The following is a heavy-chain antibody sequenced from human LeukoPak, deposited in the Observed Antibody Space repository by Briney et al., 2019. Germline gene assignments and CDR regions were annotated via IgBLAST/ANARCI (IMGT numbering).Heavy chain of an antibody. J-gene: IGHJ4*02. Sequence: PGGSLRLSCAASGFTFSRFATSWVRQAPGKDLEWVSSISGSDGTTYYAESVEGRFTISRDNSKNILYLQMNSLRADDTAVYYCAKDANYFDSSGYLIPFDYWGQGTLVTVSS. CDR1: GFTFSRFA. V-gene: IGHV3-23*01. CDR2: ISGSDGTT. CDR3: AKDANYFDSSGYLIPFDY. D-gene: IGHD3-22*01.